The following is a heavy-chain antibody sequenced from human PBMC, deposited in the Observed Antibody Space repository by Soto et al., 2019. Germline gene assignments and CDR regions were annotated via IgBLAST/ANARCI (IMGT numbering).Heavy chain of an antibody. CDR2: MNPNSGNT. V-gene: IGHV1-8*01. CDR3: ARANGAARVYYCYYYMDV. J-gene: IGHJ6*03. D-gene: IGHD6-6*01. CDR1: GYTFTRYD. Sequence: ASVKVSCKASGYTFTRYDINWVRQATGQGLEWMGWMNPNSGNTGYAQKFQGRVTMTRNTSISTAYMELSSLRSEDTAVYYCARANGAARVYYCYYYMDVWGKGTTVTVSS.